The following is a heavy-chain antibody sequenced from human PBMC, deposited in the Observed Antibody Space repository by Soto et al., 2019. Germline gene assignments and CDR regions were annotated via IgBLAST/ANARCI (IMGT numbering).Heavy chain of an antibody. CDR2: MDPNSGNT. Sequence: GXSXKVSCKASGYTXTSYDINWVRQATGQGLEWMGWMDPNSGNTGYAQKFQGRVTMTRNTSISTAYMELSSLRSEDTAVYYCARSSAVEAFAIWGQGTMVTVSS. CDR3: ARSSAVEAFAI. V-gene: IGHV1-8*01. J-gene: IGHJ3*02. CDR1: GYTXTSYD.